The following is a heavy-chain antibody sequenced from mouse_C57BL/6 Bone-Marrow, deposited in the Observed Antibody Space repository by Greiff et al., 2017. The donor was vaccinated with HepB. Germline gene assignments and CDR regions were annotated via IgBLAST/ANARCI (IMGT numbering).Heavy chain of an antibody. CDR1: GFTFSSYA. CDR3: ARDWWVAY. CDR2: ISDGGSYT. Sequence: EVKVVESGGGLVKPGGSLKLSCAASGFTFSSYAMSWVRQTPEKRLEWVATISDGGSYTYYPDNVKGRFTISRDNAKNNLYLQMSHLKSEDTAMYYCARDWWVAYWGQGTLVTVSA. V-gene: IGHV5-4*01. J-gene: IGHJ3*01.